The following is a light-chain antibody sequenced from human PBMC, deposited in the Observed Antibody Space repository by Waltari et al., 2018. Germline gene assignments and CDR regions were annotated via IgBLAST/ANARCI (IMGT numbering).Light chain of an antibody. CDR1: QSLLSANGHNY. V-gene: IGKV2-28*01. J-gene: IGKJ4*01. CDR3: MQSLQAPLT. CDR2: LGF. Sequence: DIVMTPSPLSLPATPVETASISCRSSQSLLSANGHNYVDWYLQKPGQSPQLLIYLGFKRAAGVPDRVSGSGSGTDFTLKISRVEADDIGVYYCMQSLQAPLTFGGGTKVEIK.